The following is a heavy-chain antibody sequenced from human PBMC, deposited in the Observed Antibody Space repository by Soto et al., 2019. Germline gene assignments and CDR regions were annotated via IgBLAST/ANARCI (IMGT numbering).Heavy chain of an antibody. J-gene: IGHJ4*02. D-gene: IGHD3-16*01. V-gene: IGHV3-66*01. CDR1: GFTVSSNY. CDR3: ARDGPSLSRYYFDS. Sequence: EVHLVESGGGLVQPGGSLRLSCAASGFTVSSNYMNWVRQAPGKGLEWVSIIYGAASKYYADSVKDRFTISRDNSKNTMYLQMNSLRAEDTAVYYCARDGPSLSRYYFDSWGQVTLVTDAS. CDR2: IYGAASK.